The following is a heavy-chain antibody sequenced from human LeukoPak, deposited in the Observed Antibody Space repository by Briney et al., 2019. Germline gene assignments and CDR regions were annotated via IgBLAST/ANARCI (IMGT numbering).Heavy chain of an antibody. V-gene: IGHV5-51*01. CDR2: INPDDTNI. J-gene: IGHJ4*02. CDR1: GYSFTNYW. D-gene: IGHD1-1*01. CDR3: ARPRRAERDEDF. Sequence: GESLKISCKASGYSFTNYWIGRVRQMPGKGLEWVAVINPDDTNIAYSPSFQGQVTISADRSISTAYLQWSSLKASDTAMYYCARPRRAERDEDFWGQGTLVTVSS.